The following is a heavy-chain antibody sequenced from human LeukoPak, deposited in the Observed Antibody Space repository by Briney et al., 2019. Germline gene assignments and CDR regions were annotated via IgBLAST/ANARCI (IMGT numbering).Heavy chain of an antibody. CDR3: AKLLGTATTYDH. CDR2: INPDGSQK. V-gene: IGHV3-7*01. CDR1: GFTFRTNW. Sequence: SGGSLTLSCEASGFTFRTNWMSWVRQTPGKGLEWVASINPDGSQKYYLNSVKGRFTISRDNTKNSLYLQMYSLGAEDTAVYYCAKLLGTATTYDHWGQGSLVTVSS. D-gene: IGHD5-24*01. J-gene: IGHJ4*02.